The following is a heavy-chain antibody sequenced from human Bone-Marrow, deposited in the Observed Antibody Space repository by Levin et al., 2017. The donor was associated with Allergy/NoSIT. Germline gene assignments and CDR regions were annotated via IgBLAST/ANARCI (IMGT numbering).Heavy chain of an antibody. CDR2: VYYSGSK. J-gene: IGHJ4*02. Sequence: SETLSLTCTVSGGSIRSSSYSWGWIRQPPGKGLYWIGTVYYSGSKFYNSSLRSRVIISLDTTKNQFFLKLSLVTAADAAVYYCPRESSGISQPTQFGSWGQGTLVTVSA. V-gene: IGHV4-39*01. CDR1: GGSIRSSSYS. D-gene: IGHD3-22*01. CDR3: PRESSGISQPTQFGS.